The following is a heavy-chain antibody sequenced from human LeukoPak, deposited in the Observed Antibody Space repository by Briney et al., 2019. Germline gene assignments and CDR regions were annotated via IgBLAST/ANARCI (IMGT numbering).Heavy chain of an antibody. CDR3: ASSITMIVVGQGFDY. J-gene: IGHJ4*02. D-gene: IGHD3-22*01. CDR1: GGSFSGYY. CDR2: INHSGST. Sequence: SETLSLTCAVYGGSFSGYYWSWIRQPPGKGLEWIGEINHSGSTNYNPSLKSRVTISVDTSKNQFSLKLSSVTAADTAVYYCASSITMIVVGQGFDYWGQGTLVTVSS. V-gene: IGHV4-34*01.